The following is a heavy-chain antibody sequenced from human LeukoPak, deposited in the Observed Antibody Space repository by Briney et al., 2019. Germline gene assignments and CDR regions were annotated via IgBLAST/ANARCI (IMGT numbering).Heavy chain of an antibody. J-gene: IGHJ4*02. V-gene: IGHV3-64*01. CDR1: GFTFSNYP. D-gene: IGHD3-22*01. CDR2: ISSNGDVT. CDR3: ARESSGYHDY. Sequence: GRSLRLSCAASGFTFSNYPIHWVRQAPGKGLEYVSAISSNGDVTYYANSVKGRFTISRDNSKNTLYLQMGSLRPEDMAVYYCARESSGYHDYWGQGTLVTVSS.